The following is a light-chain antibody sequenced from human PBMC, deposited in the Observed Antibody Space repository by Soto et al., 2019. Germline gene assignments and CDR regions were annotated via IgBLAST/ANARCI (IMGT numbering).Light chain of an antibody. CDR2: GTS. J-gene: IGKJ4*01. CDR1: QSVSSN. Sequence: EIVMTQSPATLSVSPGERATLSCRASQSVSSNLAWYQQKPGQAPRLLIYGTSTRATTFPARFSGSGSGTEFTLTISSLQSEDFAVYYCQQYKDWPLTFGGGTKVEIK. CDR3: QQYKDWPLT. V-gene: IGKV3-15*01.